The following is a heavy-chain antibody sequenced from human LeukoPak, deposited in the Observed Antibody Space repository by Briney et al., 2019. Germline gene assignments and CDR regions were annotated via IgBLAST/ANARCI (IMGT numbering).Heavy chain of an antibody. D-gene: IGHD2-15*01. V-gene: IGHV3-21*01. CDR2: ISSSSSYI. Sequence: GGSLRLSCAASGFTFSSYSMNWVRQAPGKGLEWVSSISSSSSYIYYAGSVKGRFTISRDNAKNSLYLQMNSLRAEDTAVYYCARDGWRYCSGGSCYSVYYFDYWGQGTLVTVSS. CDR1: GFTFSSYS. CDR3: ARDGWRYCSGGSCYSVYYFDY. J-gene: IGHJ4*02.